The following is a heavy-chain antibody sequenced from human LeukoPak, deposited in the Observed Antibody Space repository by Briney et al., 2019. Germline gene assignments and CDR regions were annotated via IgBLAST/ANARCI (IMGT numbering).Heavy chain of an antibody. J-gene: IGHJ4*02. D-gene: IGHD3-10*01. Sequence: GGSLRLSCAASGFTFSSYWMHWVRQASGKGLEWVSSIDTTSTYIYYADSLKGRFTISRDNAKNSLYLQMNSLRAEDTAMYYCATLGSSGMVHGNLDFWGQGTLVTVSS. CDR1: GFTFSSYW. CDR3: ATLGSSGMVHGNLDF. V-gene: IGHV3-21*01. CDR2: IDTTSTYI.